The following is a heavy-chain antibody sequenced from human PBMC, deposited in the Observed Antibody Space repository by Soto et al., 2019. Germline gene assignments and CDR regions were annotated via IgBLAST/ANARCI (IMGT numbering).Heavy chain of an antibody. V-gene: IGHV1-18*04. D-gene: IGHD3-3*01. CDR2: ISAYNGNT. CDR1: GYTFTNYG. Sequence: ASVKVSCKASGYTFTNYGISWARQAPGQGLEWMGWISAYNGNTNYAQKLQGRVTMTTDTSTSTAYMELRSLRSDDTAVYYCARVDDFLGVAYFDYWGQGTLVTVSS. CDR3: ARVDDFLGVAYFDY. J-gene: IGHJ4*02.